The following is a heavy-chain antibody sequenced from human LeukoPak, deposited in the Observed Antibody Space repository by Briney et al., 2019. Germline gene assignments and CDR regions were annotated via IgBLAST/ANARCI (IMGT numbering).Heavy chain of an antibody. J-gene: IGHJ4*02. CDR2: ISAYNGNT. V-gene: IGHV1-18*01. CDR3: ARGPAITIFGVVIMGIDY. D-gene: IGHD3-3*01. Sequence: GASVKVSRKASGYTFTSYGISWVRQAPGQGLEWMGWISAYNGNTNYAQKLQGRVTMTTDTSTSTAYMELRSLRSDDTAVYYCARGPAITIFGVVIMGIDYWGQGTLVTVSS. CDR1: GYTFTSYG.